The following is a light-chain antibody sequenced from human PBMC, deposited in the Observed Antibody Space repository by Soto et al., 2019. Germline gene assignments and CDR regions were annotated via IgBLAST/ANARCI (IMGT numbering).Light chain of an antibody. CDR2: GAS. CDR1: QSVGSN. Sequence: DIVMTQSPATLSVSPGERATLSCRASQSVGSNLAWYQQKPGQAPRLLIYGASTRTIGIPARFSGSGSGTEFTLTISSLQSEDFAVYYCQHYSNWPPYTFGQGTKLEIK. V-gene: IGKV3-15*01. J-gene: IGKJ2*01. CDR3: QHYSNWPPYT.